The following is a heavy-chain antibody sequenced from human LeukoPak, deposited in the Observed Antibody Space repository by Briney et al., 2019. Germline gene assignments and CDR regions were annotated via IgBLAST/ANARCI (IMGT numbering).Heavy chain of an antibody. Sequence: GSLRLSCAPSGFTFRSYWMHWVRQAPGKGLVWVSRISTDGSSTTYADSVRGRFTISRDNPKNTLYLQMDSLRAEDTAVYYCARAGRPGSGTYTHDPYDYWGQGTLVTVSS. V-gene: IGHV3-74*01. D-gene: IGHD1-26*01. CDR3: ARAGRPGSGTYTHDPYDY. CDR2: ISTDGSST. CDR1: GFTFRSYW. J-gene: IGHJ4*02.